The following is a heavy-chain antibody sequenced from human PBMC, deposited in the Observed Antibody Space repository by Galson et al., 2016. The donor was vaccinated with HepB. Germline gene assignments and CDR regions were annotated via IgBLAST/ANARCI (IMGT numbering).Heavy chain of an antibody. V-gene: IGHV4-34*01. D-gene: IGHD3-3*01. CDR3: AGGKRPPRSAYYSYSWFDP. Sequence: SETLSLTCAVYGDSFRSYYWSWIRQSPDKGLEWIGEINHGGSTNYNPSLKSRVIVSMDTSKNQFSLKLSSVTDADTGVYYCAGGKRPPRSAYYSYSWFDPWGQGTLVTVSS. CDR1: GDSFRSYY. CDR2: INHGGST. J-gene: IGHJ5*02.